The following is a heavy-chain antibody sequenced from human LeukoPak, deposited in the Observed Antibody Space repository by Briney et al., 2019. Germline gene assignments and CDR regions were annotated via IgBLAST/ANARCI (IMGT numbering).Heavy chain of an antibody. CDR3: AREIPNAFDI. Sequence: GRSLRLSCAASGFIFSNYPMHWVRQAPGKGLEWVAVASHIGNNKYYPNAVRGRFTISRDNSKDTLFLQTDSLRTEDTAVYYCAREIPNAFDIWGQGTMVTVSS. V-gene: IGHV3-30-3*01. CDR2: ASHIGNNK. J-gene: IGHJ3*02. CDR1: GFIFSNYP.